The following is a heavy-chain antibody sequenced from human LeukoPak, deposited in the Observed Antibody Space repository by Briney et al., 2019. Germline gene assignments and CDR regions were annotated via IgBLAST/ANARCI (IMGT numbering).Heavy chain of an antibody. CDR2: IYSGGST. CDR3: AKEGYYDSLH. V-gene: IGHV3-53*05. Sequence: GGSLRLSCAASGFIVSTHYMSWVRQAPGKGLEWVSVIYSGGSTYYADSVKGRFTISRDNSKNTLYLQMDSLRPEDTAVYYCAKEGYYDSLHWGQGTLVTVSS. J-gene: IGHJ4*02. D-gene: IGHD3-22*01. CDR1: GFIVSTHY.